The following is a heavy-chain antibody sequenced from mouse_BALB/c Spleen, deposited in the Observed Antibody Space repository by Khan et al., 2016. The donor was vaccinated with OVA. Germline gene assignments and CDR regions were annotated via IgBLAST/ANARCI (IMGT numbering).Heavy chain of an antibody. Sequence: EVQLLESGGGLVKPGGSLKLSCAASGFAFSYYDMSWVRQTPEKRLEWVAFISTGGDNTYYPDTVKGRFTISRDNAKNTLYLQMSSLKSEDTAMYYCTRPHYYGSNYYFDYWGQGTTLTVSS. CDR2: ISTGGDNT. V-gene: IGHV5-12-1*01. D-gene: IGHD1-1*01. CDR3: TRPHYYGSNYYFDY. CDR1: GFAFSYYD. J-gene: IGHJ2*01.